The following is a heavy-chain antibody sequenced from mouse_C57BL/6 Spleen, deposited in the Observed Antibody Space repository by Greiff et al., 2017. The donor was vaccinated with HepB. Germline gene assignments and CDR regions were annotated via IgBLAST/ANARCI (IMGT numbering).Heavy chain of an antibody. V-gene: IGHV1-9*01. J-gene: IGHJ1*03. CDR3: ARYVDYGSSYEWYFDV. Sequence: QVQLKESGAELMKPGASVKLSCKATGYTFTGYWIEWVKQRPGHGLEWIGEILPGSGSTNYNEKFKGKATFTADTSSNTAYMQLSSLSTEDSAIYSCARYVDYGSSYEWYFDVWGTGTTVTVSS. CDR1: GYTFTGYW. D-gene: IGHD1-1*01. CDR2: ILPGSGST.